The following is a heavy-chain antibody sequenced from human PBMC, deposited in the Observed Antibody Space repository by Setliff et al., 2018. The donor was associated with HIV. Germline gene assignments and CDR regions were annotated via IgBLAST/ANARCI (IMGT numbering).Heavy chain of an antibody. CDR1: GFTFSPYA. CDR2: IWADEITK. D-gene: IGHD2-2*01. V-gene: IGHV3-33*01. J-gene: IGHJ4*02. CDR3: ASHFGYCSSTSCEGY. Sequence: PGGSLRLSCATSGFTFSPYAIHWVRQAPGMGLEWVAMIWADEITKFYADSVKGRFTISRDNSKSTMYLQMNSLRAEDTAVYYCASHFGYCSSTSCEGYWGQGALVTVSS.